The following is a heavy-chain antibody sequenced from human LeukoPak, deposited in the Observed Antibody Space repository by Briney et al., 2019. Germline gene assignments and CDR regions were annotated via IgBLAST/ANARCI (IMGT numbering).Heavy chain of an antibody. V-gene: IGHV4-39*07. CDR2: IFNGGRT. Sequence: SETLSLTCTVSGDSISSSTYYWGWIRQPPGKGLEWIGSIFNGGRTYYNPSLKSRVTISLDTSKNQFSLKLRSVTAADTAVYYRARSLQSFDIWGQGTMVTVSS. J-gene: IGHJ3*02. D-gene: IGHD5-24*01. CDR3: ARSLQSFDI. CDR1: GDSISSSTYY.